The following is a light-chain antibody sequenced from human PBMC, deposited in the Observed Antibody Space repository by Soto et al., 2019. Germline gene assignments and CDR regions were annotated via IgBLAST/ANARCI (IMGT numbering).Light chain of an antibody. CDR3: QQSYISPRT. Sequence: DIQMTQSPSSLSASVGDRFTITCRASQSISTYLNWYQQKSGNAPKLLIYDVSTLQTGVPSRFNGSGSGTDFTLTISSLQPEDFATYYCQQSYISPRTFGQGTKVDIK. CDR1: QSISTY. V-gene: IGKV1-39*01. J-gene: IGKJ1*01. CDR2: DVS.